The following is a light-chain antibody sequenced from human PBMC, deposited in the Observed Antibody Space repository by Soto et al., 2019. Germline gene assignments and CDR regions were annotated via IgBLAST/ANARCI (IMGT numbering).Light chain of an antibody. CDR2: DVS. CDR3: SSCTGSSTSVI. CDR1: SSDVGTYNY. J-gene: IGLJ2*01. V-gene: IGLV2-14*03. Sequence: QSALTQPASVSGSPGQSITISCTGTSSDVGTYNYVSWYQQHPGKAPKVMIYDVSNRPSGVSNRFSGSKSGNTASLTISGLQAEDEADYYCSSCTGSSTSVIFGGGTKQTVL.